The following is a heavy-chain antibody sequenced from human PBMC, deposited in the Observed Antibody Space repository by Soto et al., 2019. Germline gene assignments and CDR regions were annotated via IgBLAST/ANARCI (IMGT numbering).Heavy chain of an antibody. CDR2: IIPILGIA. J-gene: IGHJ1*01. CDR3: ARDKSGSLVQH. CDR1: GGTCSSYT. Sequence: QVQLVQSGAEVKKPGSSVKVSCKASGGTCSSYTISWVRQAPGQGLEWMGRIIPILGIANYAQKFQGRVTITADKSTSTAYMELSSLSSEDTAMYYCARDKSGSLVQHWGQGTLVTVSS. V-gene: IGHV1-69*08. D-gene: IGHD2-15*01.